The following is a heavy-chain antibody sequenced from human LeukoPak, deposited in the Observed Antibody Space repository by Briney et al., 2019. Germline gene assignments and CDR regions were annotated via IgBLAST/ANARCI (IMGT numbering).Heavy chain of an antibody. J-gene: IGHJ4*02. CDR3: AANAVSRDGYNFDY. V-gene: IGHV1-69*02. CDR1: GGTFSSYT. CDR2: IIPILGIA. Sequence: SVKVSCKASGGTFSSYTISWVRQAPGQGLEWMGRIIPILGIANCAQKFQGRVTITADKSTSTAYMELSSLRSEDTAVYYCAANAVSRDGYNFDYWGQGTLVTVSS. D-gene: IGHD5-24*01.